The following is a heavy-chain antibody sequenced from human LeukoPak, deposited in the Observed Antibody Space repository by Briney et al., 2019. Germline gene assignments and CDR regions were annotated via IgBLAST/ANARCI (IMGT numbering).Heavy chain of an antibody. V-gene: IGHV1-2*02. CDR2: INPNTGYT. J-gene: IGHJ5*02. D-gene: IGHD6-13*01. CDR1: GYSFTDYY. CDR3: LRPPQLIAAAGTYNYFDP. Sequence: GASVKVSCKASGYSFTDYYMHWVRQAPGQGLEWMGWINPNTGYTNYAQNFQGRVTMTRDTSISTAYMELTRLRSDDTAVYYCLRPPQLIAAAGTYNYFDPWGQGTLVTVSS.